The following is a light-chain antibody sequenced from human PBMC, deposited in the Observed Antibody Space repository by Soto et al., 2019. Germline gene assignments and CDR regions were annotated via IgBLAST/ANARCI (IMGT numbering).Light chain of an antibody. V-gene: IGLV2-23*01. J-gene: IGLJ7*01. Sequence: QSALTQPASVSGSPGQSITISCTGTSSDIGSYNLVSWYQQHSGKAPKFMIYEGSKRPSGVSNRFSGSKSGNTASLTISGLQAEDEADYYCCSYAGSSSWVFGGGTQLTVL. CDR1: SSDIGSYNL. CDR3: CSYAGSSSWV. CDR2: EGS.